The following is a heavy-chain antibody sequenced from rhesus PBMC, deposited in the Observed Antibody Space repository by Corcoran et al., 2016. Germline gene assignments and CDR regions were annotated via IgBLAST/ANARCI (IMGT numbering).Heavy chain of an antibody. CDR2: ISGSDANT. CDR1: GDSINSNNW. CDR3: ARDWNGSGWCNY. Sequence: QVQLQESGPGLVKPSETLSLTCAVSGDSINSNNWWTWIRPAPGKGLEWIGHISGSDANTYYRPSLKSRATISTDTSKNQFSLRLRSVTAADTAVYYCARDWNGSGWCNYWGQGVLVTVSS. D-gene: IGHD6-31*01. J-gene: IGHJ4*01. V-gene: IGHV4-65*01.